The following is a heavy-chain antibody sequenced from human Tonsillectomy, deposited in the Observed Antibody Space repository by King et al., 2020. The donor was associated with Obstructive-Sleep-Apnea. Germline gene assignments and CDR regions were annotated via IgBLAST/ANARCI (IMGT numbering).Heavy chain of an antibody. Sequence: VQLVESGGGLVQPGGSLRLSCAASGFTFSSYWMSWVRQAPGKGLEWVANIKQDGSEKYYVDSVNGRFTISRDNAKNSLYLQMNSLRAEDTAVYYCAREFIVATLRYFDYWGQGTLVTVSS. J-gene: IGHJ4*02. CDR2: IKQDGSEK. CDR1: GFTFSSYW. V-gene: IGHV3-7*03. D-gene: IGHD5-12*01. CDR3: AREFIVATLRYFDY.